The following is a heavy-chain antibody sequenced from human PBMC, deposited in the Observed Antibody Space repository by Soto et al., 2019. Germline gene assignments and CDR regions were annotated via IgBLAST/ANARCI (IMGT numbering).Heavy chain of an antibody. J-gene: IGHJ4*02. CDR1: GYTFTSYA. V-gene: IGHV1-3*01. CDR3: ARDHAYYYDSSGYYWAPHFDY. CDR2: INAGNGNT. D-gene: IGHD3-22*01. Sequence: GASVKVSCKASGYTFTSYAMHWVRQAPGQRLEWMGWINAGNGNTKYSQKFQGRVTITRDTSTSTAYMELRSLRSDDTAVYYCARDHAYYYDSSGYYWAPHFDYWGQGTLVTVSS.